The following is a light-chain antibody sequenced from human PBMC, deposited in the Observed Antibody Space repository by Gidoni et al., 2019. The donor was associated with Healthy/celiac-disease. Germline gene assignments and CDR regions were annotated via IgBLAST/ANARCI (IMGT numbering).Light chain of an antibody. J-gene: IGLJ2*01. Sequence: TISCTGTISDVGGYNYVAWYQQHPGKAPKLMIYDVSNRPSGVSNRFSGSKSGNTASLTISGLQAEDEADYYCSSYTSSSTLLFGGGTKLTVL. CDR2: DVS. CDR3: SSYTSSSTLL. CDR1: ISDVGGYNY. V-gene: IGLV2-14*04.